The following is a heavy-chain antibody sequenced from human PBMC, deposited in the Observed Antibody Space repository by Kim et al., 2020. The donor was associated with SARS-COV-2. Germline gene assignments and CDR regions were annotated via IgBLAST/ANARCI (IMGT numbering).Heavy chain of an antibody. CDR1: GFTFDDYA. CDR2: ISGDGGST. V-gene: IGHV3-43*02. Sequence: GGSLRLSCAASGFTFDDYAMHWVRQAPGKGLEWVSLISGDGGSTYYADSVKGRFTISRDNSKNSLYLQMNSLRTEDTALYYCAKDIRRSSAGFGYYYYGMVAWGQGATRTVSS. CDR3: AKDIRRSSAGFGYYYYGMVA. J-gene: IGHJ6*02. D-gene: IGHD6-6*01.